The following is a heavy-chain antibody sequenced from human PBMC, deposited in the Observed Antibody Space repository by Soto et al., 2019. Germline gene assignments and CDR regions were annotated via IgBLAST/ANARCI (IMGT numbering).Heavy chain of an antibody. Sequence: EVQLLESGGGLVQPGGSLRLSCAASGFTFSSYAMSWVRQAPGKGLEGVSAISGSGGSTYYADSVKGRFTISRDNSKNRLYLQLNSLRAEDTAVYYGAQDLRALWFGKVGAFYIWGQGKMVTVSS. CDR3: AQDLRALWFGKVGAFYI. J-gene: IGHJ3*02. CDR2: ISGSGGST. V-gene: IGHV3-23*01. CDR1: GFTFSSYA. D-gene: IGHD3-10*01.